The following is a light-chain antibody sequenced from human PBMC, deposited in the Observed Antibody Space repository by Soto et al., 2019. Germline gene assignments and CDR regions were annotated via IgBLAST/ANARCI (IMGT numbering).Light chain of an antibody. CDR2: GAS. V-gene: IGKV3-15*01. CDR1: QSVSSN. CDR3: QQYNNWPPIT. J-gene: IGKJ5*01. Sequence: GMTQSPSTLSVSPGARATLSCRASQSVSSNLAWYQQKPGQAPRLPIYGASTRATGIPARFSGSVSGTEFTLTISSLQSEDFAVYYCQQYNNWPPITFGQGTRLEIK.